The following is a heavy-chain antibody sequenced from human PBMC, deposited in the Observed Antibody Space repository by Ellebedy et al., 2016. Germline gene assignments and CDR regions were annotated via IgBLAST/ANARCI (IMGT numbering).Heavy chain of an antibody. CDR2: INHSGST. V-gene: IGHV4-34*01. CDR3: ARDRRYCSSTSCPNRIYYFDY. D-gene: IGHD2-2*01. J-gene: IGHJ4*02. CDR1: GGSFSGYY. Sequence: SETLSLTXAVYGGSFSGYYWSWIRQPPGKGLEWIGEINHSGSTNYNPSLKSRVTISVDTSKNQFSLKLSSVTAADTAVYYCARDRRYCSSTSCPNRIYYFDYWGQGTLVTVSS.